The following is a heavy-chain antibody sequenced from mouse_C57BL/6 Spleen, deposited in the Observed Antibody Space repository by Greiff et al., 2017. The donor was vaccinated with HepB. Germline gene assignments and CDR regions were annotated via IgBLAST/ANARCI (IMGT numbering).Heavy chain of an antibody. Sequence: QVQLQQPGAELVRPGSSVKLSCKASGYTFTSYWMHWVKQRPIQGLEWIGNIDPSDSETHYNQKFKDKATLTVDKSSSTAYMQRSSLTSEDSAVYYCARIGGSSSGYWYFDVWGTGTTVTVSS. CDR3: ARIGGSSSGYWYFDV. J-gene: IGHJ1*03. CDR1: GYTFTSYW. CDR2: IDPSDSET. D-gene: IGHD1-1*01. V-gene: IGHV1-52*01.